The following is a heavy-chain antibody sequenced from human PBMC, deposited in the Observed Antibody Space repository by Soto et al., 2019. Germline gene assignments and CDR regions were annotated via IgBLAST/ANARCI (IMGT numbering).Heavy chain of an antibody. CDR3: ARDREQWLVGYYFDY. Sequence: GGSLRLSCAASGFTFSRYGMHWVRQAPGRGLEWVAVIWYDGSNIYYADSVKGRFTISRDNSKDTLDLQMNSLRAEDTAAYYCARDREQWLVGYYFDYWGQGTLVTVSS. J-gene: IGHJ4*02. D-gene: IGHD6-19*01. CDR2: IWYDGSNI. V-gene: IGHV3-33*01. CDR1: GFTFSRYG.